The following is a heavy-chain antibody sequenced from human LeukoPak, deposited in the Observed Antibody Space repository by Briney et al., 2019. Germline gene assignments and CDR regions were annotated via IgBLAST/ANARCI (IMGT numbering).Heavy chain of an antibody. Sequence: PGGSLRLSCAASEVSSNYMSWVRQAPGKGLEWVSVIYSGSRTYYADSVKGRFTISRHNSKNTRYLQMNSLKPDDTAVYYCASGEGWYGDWYFDLWGRGTLVTVSS. CDR1: EVSSNY. J-gene: IGHJ2*01. CDR2: IYSGSRT. CDR3: ASGEGWYGDWYFDL. D-gene: IGHD6-19*01. V-gene: IGHV3-53*04.